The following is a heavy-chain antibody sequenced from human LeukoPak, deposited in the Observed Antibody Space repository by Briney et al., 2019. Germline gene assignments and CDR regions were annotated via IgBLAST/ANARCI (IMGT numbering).Heavy chain of an antibody. Sequence: ASVKVSCKASGYTFTSYGISWVRQAPGQGLEWMRWISAYNGNTNYAQKLQGRVTMTADTSTSAAYMELRSLRSDDTAVYYCARVSMVRGVTHLDYWGQGTLVTVSS. D-gene: IGHD3-10*01. V-gene: IGHV1-18*01. CDR1: GYTFTSYG. CDR2: ISAYNGNT. CDR3: ARVSMVRGVTHLDY. J-gene: IGHJ4*02.